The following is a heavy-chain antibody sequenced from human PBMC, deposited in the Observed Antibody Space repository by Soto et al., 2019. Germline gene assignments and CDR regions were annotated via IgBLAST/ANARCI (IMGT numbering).Heavy chain of an antibody. CDR3: AAWSVAPLTLVPVLNY. D-gene: IGHD2-21*01. CDR1: GYTFTSYA. V-gene: IGHV1-3*01. J-gene: IGHJ4*02. Sequence: QVHLVQSGAEVKKPGASVKVSCKASGYTFTSYAIHWVRQAPGQRLEWMGGINAGNGNTEYSQKFQGRGTITGDTAASTAYMERSSLRSEDTAVYYCAAWSVAPLTLVPVLNYWGQGTLVTVSS. CDR2: INAGNGNT.